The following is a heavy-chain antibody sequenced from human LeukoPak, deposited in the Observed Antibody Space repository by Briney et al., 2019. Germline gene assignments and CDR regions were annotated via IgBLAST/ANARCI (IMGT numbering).Heavy chain of an antibody. J-gene: IGHJ4*02. CDR1: GFTFSSYG. CDR3: AKDTTTVTTLVDY. V-gene: IGHV3-23*01. Sequence: GGSLRLSCAASGFTFSSYGMSWVRQAPGKGLEWVSGISANGGSTYYADSVKGRFTISRDNSKNTLYLQMNSLRAEDTAVYYCAKDTTTVTTLVDYWGQGTLVTVSS. CDR2: ISANGGST. D-gene: IGHD4-17*01.